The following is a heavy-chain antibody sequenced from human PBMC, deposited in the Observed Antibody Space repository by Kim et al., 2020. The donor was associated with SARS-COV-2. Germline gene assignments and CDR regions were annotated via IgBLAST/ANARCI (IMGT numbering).Heavy chain of an antibody. Sequence: STYHADSVKGRFTISRDNSKNTLYLEMNGLGAEDTAVYYCARNYGSGVDYWGQGTLVTVSS. V-gene: IGHV3-53*01. D-gene: IGHD3-10*01. J-gene: IGHJ4*02. CDR3: ARNYGSGVDY. CDR2: ST.